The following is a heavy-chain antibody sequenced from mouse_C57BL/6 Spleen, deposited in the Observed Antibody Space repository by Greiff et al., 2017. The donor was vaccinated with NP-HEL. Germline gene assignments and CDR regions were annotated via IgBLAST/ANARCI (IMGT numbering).Heavy chain of an antibody. J-gene: IGHJ2*01. Sequence: VQGVESGAELVKPGASVKISCKASGYAFSSYWMNWVKQRPGKGLEWIGQIYPGDGDTNYNGKFKGKATLTADKSSSTAYMQLSSLTSEDSAVYFCARRTTVVATGDYWGQGTTLTVSS. CDR1: GYAFSSYW. D-gene: IGHD1-1*01. CDR2: IYPGDGDT. CDR3: ARRTTVVATGDY. V-gene: IGHV1-80*01.